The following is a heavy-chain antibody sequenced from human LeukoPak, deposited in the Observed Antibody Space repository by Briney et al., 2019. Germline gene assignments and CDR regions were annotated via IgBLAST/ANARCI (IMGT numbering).Heavy chain of an antibody. D-gene: IGHD3-16*01. J-gene: IGHJ4*02. CDR3: ARASYDYVWGSYASFDY. CDR1: GYTFTGYY. CDR2: INPNSGGT. Sequence: ASVKVSCKASGYTFTGYYMRWVRQAPGQGLEWMGWINPNSGGTNYAQKFQGRVTMTRDTSISTAYMELSRLRSDDTAVYYCARASYDYVWGSYASFDYWGQGTLVTVSS. V-gene: IGHV1-2*02.